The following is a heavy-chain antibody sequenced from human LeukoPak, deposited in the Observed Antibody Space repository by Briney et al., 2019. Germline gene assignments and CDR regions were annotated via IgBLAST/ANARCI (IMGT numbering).Heavy chain of an antibody. J-gene: IGHJ4*02. V-gene: IGHV3-9*01. CDR2: ISWNSGSI. CDR1: GFTFDDYA. Sequence: GGSLRLSCAASGFTFDDYAMHWVRQAPGKGLEWVSGISWNSGSIGYANSVKGRFTISRDNAKYSLYLQMNSLRAEDTALYYCAKDIESGDYYDSSGYGGNFDYWGLGTLVTVSS. CDR3: AKDIESGDYYDSSGYGGNFDY. D-gene: IGHD3-22*01.